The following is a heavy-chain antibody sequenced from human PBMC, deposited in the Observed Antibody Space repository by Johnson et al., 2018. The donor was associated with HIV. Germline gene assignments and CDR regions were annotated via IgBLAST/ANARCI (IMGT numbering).Heavy chain of an antibody. CDR2: ISSSGSTI. CDR3: ARDHGWSRGWLFDAFDI. V-gene: IGHV3-11*04. J-gene: IGHJ3*02. Sequence: VQLVESGGGLVKPGGSLRLSCAASGFIFSDYYMSWIRQAPGKGLEWVSYISSSGSTIYYADSVKGRFTISRDNAKNSLYLQMNSLRPEDAAVYYCARDHGWSRGWLFDAFDIWGQDTMVTVSS. D-gene: IGHD6-19*01. CDR1: GFIFSDYY.